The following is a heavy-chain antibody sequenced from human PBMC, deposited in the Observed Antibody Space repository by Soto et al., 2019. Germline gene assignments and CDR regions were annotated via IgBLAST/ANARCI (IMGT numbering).Heavy chain of an antibody. Sequence: ASVKVSCKASGFTFTSSAVQWVRQARGQRLEWIGWIVVGSGNTNYAQKFQERVTITRDMSTSTAYMELSSLRSEDTAVYYCAAGVHDFWSGQILLDYYYGMDVWGQGTTVTVSS. CDR2: IVVGSGNT. V-gene: IGHV1-58*01. CDR1: GFTFTSSA. J-gene: IGHJ6*02. D-gene: IGHD3-3*01. CDR3: AAGVHDFWSGQILLDYYYGMDV.